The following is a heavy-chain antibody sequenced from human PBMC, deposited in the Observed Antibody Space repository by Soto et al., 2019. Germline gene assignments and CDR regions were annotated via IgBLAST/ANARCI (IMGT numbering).Heavy chain of an antibody. J-gene: IGHJ6*03. D-gene: IGHD3-10*01. V-gene: IGHV3-23*01. Sequence: EVQLLESGGGLVQPGGSLRLSCAASGFTFSSYAMSWVRQAPGKGLEWVSAISGSGGSTYYADSVKGRFTISRDNSKTTLYLQMNSLRAEDTAVYYCAKDRVYYYYYMDVWGKGTTVTVSS. CDR1: GFTFSSYA. CDR3: AKDRVYYYYYMDV. CDR2: ISGSGGST.